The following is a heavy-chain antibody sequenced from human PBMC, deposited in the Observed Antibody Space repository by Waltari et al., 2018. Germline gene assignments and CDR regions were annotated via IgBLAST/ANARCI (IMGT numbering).Heavy chain of an antibody. CDR2: IRREPYKYAT. J-gene: IGHJ4*02. V-gene: IGHV3-73*01. CDR3: SGGEVTGTDF. D-gene: IGHD6-19*01. Sequence: EVQVVESGGGLVQPGGSLKLSCATSGFSFSGSSIHWVRQTSGKGLEWVCLIRREPYKYATAYSASGKGRFTISRDDSKNTAFLQMNSLMTEDTAVYYCSGGEVTGTDFWGQGTLVTVSS. CDR1: GFSFSGSS.